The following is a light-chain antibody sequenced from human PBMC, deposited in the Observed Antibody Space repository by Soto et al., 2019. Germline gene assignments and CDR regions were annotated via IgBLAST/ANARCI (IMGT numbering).Light chain of an antibody. J-gene: IGKJ3*01. CDR1: QSVSNNY. V-gene: IGKV3-20*01. Sequence: EMVWTQSPGTLSLSPGERATLSCRASQSVSNNYLVWYQHKPGQVPRLLISGASERATSIPDRCSGSGSGTDLTITITKLEAEDFEVNFSQQSGSSAFTFGPPTKVDVK. CDR3: QQSGSSAFT. CDR2: GAS.